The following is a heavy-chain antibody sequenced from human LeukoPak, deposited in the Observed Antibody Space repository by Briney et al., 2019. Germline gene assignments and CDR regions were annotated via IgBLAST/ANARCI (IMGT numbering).Heavy chain of an antibody. J-gene: IGHJ4*02. D-gene: IGHD6-19*01. CDR1: GFTFRNYG. V-gene: IGHV3-30*03. Sequence: GGSLRLSCAASGFTFRNYGMHWVRQAPGKGLEWLAIISDDESSKFYADSVKGRFTISRDNAKNSLYLQMNSLRAEDTALYHCARVNDGAVAGENDYWGQGTLVTVSS. CDR3: ARVNDGAVAGENDY. CDR2: ISDDESSK.